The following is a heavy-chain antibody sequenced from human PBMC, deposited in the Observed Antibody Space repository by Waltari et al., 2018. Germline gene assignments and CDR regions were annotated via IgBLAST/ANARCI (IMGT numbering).Heavy chain of an antibody. CDR2: IYYSGST. Sequence: QVQLQESGPGLVKPWETLSRTCTVSGGSISSHYWNWNRQPPGPGREWIGYIYYSGSTNYNPSLKSRVTISVDTSKNQFSLKLSSVTAANTAVYYCARDGQGYSSGWHTAYNWFDPWGQGTLVTVSS. D-gene: IGHD6-19*01. CDR1: GGSISSHY. J-gene: IGHJ5*02. V-gene: IGHV4-59*11. CDR3: ARDGQGYSSGWHTAYNWFDP.